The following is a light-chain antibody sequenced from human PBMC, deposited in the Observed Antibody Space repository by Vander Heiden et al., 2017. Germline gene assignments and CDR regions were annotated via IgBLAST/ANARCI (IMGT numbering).Light chain of an antibody. CDR1: SSDVGGYNY. J-gene: IGLJ1*01. CDR3: SSYTSSSTPLV. Sequence: QSALTQPASVSGSPGQSITISCTGTSSDVGGYNYVSCYQQHTGKAHKLMIYDVSNRPSGVSNRFSGSKSGNTASLTISGLQAEDEADYYCSSYTSSSTPLVFGTGTKVTVL. V-gene: IGLV2-14*01. CDR2: DVS.